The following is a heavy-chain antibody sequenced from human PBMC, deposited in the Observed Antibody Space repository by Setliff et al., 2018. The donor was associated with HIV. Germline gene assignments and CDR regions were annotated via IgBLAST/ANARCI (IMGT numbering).Heavy chain of an antibody. CDR1: GFPFSGSA. D-gene: IGHD2-21*01. CDR2: IKTQPSNYAT. J-gene: IGHJ5*02. Sequence: PGGSLRLSCAASGFPFSGSAIHWVRRASGKGLEWVGRIKTQPSNYATAYGASIEGRFTISRDDSKSTAYLQLSSLKVDDTAMYFCAASADGDCATTSCTNWFDPWGQGTLVTVSS. V-gene: IGHV3-73*01. CDR3: AASADGDCATTSCTNWFDP.